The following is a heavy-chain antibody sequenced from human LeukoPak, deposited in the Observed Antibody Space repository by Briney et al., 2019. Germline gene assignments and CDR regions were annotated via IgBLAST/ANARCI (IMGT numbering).Heavy chain of an antibody. Sequence: GESLKISCKGSGYSFSTYWIGWVRQMPGKGLEWMGIIYPRDSSTTYSPSFQGQVTISADKSISTAYLQWSSLKASDTAMYYCARIGVAVSGRLDYWGQGTLVTVSS. V-gene: IGHV5-51*01. CDR1: GYSFSTYW. CDR3: ARIGVAVSGRLDY. J-gene: IGHJ4*02. CDR2: IYPRDSST. D-gene: IGHD6-19*01.